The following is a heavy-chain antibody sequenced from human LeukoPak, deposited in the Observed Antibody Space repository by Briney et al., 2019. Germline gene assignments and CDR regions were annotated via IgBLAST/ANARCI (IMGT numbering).Heavy chain of an antibody. CDR2: ISGSGGST. Sequence: GGSLRLSCAASGFTFSTYAMSWVRQAPGKGLEWVSGISGSGGSTYYADSVKGRFTIFRDNSKNTLFLQMNSLSAEDTAVYYCAKGFSTHYEYWGQGTLVTVSS. CDR3: AKGFSTHYEY. CDR1: GFTFSTYA. V-gene: IGHV3-23*01. D-gene: IGHD5/OR15-5a*01. J-gene: IGHJ4*02.